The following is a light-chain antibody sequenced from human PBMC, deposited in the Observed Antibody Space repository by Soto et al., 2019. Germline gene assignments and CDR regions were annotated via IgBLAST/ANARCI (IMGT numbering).Light chain of an antibody. CDR3: QQYNSYRGS. CDR1: QSISSW. CDR2: DAS. V-gene: IGKV1-5*01. Sequence: DIQMTQSPSTLSASVGDRVTITCRASQSISSWLAWYQQKPGKAPKLLIYDASSLESGVPPRFSGSGSGTEFTLTISSLQPDDFATYYCQQYNSYRGSFGQGTKVDIK. J-gene: IGKJ1*01.